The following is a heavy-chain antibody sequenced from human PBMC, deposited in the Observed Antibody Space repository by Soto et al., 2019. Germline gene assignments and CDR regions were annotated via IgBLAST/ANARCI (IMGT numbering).Heavy chain of an antibody. J-gene: IGHJ4*02. Sequence: GGSLRLSCAASGFTFDDYGMSWVRQAPGKGLEWVSGINWNGGRTGYADSVKGRFTISRDNAKNSLYLQMNSLRAEDTALYHCARDSNWNCEHLFDYWGQGTLVTVSS. CDR1: GFTFDDYG. V-gene: IGHV3-20*01. D-gene: IGHD1-1*01. CDR3: ARDSNWNCEHLFDY. CDR2: INWNGGRT.